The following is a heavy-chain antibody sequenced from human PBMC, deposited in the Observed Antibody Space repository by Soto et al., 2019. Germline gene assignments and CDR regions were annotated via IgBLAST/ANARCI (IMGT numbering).Heavy chain of an antibody. V-gene: IGHV4-31*03. J-gene: IGHJ2*01. CDR1: GDSITAGGHY. Sequence: LSLTFTVSGDSITAGGHYWAWIRQHPEKGLEWLGYIHYSGTTDYNPSLKSRLTVSVDTSKNQFSLSLSSVTAADTAIYYCAALTDTYWILSIWCRDTLVT. CDR3: AALTDTYWILSI. CDR2: IHYSGTT. D-gene: IGHD1-1*01.